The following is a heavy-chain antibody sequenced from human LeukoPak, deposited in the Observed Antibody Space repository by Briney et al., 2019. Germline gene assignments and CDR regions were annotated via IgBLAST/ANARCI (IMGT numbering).Heavy chain of an antibody. V-gene: IGHV3-23*01. CDR2: ISGSGAST. CDR3: AKGSRGYTNYYFDY. CDR1: GFSFSGYA. Sequence: GGSLRLSCTSSGFSFSGYAMIWVRQAPGKGLELVSTISGSGASTFYADSVRGRFITSKDIPSNIVYLQMNSLRAEDTAVYYCAKGSRGYTNYYFDYWGQGTLVTVSS. D-gene: IGHD2-2*02. J-gene: IGHJ4*02.